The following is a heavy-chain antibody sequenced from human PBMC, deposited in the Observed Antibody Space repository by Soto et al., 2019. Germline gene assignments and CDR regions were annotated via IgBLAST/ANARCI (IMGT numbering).Heavy chain of an antibody. Sequence: QVQLVQSGAEAKKPGSSVKVSCKTSGGTFSSYAIIWVRQAPGQGLEWMGGIVPLFRTTNYAQKFQGRVTITADTSKYTVYMELSGLRSGDTAVYYCSRGGYSSTWSNLLDRSGLDVWGQGTTVTVSS. CDR1: GGTFSSYA. CDR2: IVPLFRTT. J-gene: IGHJ6*02. D-gene: IGHD6-13*01. V-gene: IGHV1-69*06. CDR3: SRGGYSSTWSNLLDRSGLDV.